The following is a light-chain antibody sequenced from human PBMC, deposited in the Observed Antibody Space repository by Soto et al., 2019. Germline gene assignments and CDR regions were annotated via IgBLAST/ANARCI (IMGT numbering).Light chain of an antibody. CDR3: LQYLTYPLT. CDR1: QSIRSE. Sequence: DIQMTQSPSTLSASIGDRVTITCRVSQSIRSELAWYQQKPGKAPNLLIYRASGLRGGVPSRFSGSGSGTEFSLTVSSLQPDDFATYYCLQYLTYPLTFGGGTKVDIK. CDR2: RAS. V-gene: IGKV1-5*03. J-gene: IGKJ4*01.